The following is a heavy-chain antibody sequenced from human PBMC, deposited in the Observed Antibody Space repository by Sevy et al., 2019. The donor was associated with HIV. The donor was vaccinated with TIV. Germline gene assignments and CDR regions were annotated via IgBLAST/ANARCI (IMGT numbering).Heavy chain of an antibody. V-gene: IGHV3-21*01. Sequence: GGSLRLSCAASGFTFSSYSMNWVRQAPGKGLEWVSSISSSSSYIYYADSVKGRFTISRDNAKNSLYLQMNSLRAEDTAVYYCARDLPASGWRHDHDYWGQGTLVTVSS. CDR1: GFTFSSYS. CDR3: ARDLPASGWRHDHDY. D-gene: IGHD6-19*01. J-gene: IGHJ4*02. CDR2: ISSSSSYI.